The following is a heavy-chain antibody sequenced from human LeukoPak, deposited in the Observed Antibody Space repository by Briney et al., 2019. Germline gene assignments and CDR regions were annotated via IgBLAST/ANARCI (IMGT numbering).Heavy chain of an antibody. Sequence: PGGSLRLSCAASGFTFSSYWMSWVRQAPGKGLEWVAVIWYDGSNKYYADSVKGRFTISRDNSKNTLYLQMNSLRAEDTAVYYCARDSNSGSPDYWGRGTLVTVSS. CDR2: IWYDGSNK. CDR1: GFTFSSYW. D-gene: IGHD1-26*01. V-gene: IGHV3-33*08. CDR3: ARDSNSGSPDY. J-gene: IGHJ4*02.